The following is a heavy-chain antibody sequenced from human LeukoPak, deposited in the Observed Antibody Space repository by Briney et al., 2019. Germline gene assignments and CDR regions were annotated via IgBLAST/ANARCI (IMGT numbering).Heavy chain of an antibody. J-gene: IGHJ5*02. CDR2: INHSGST. CDR3: ARGEDWFDP. Sequence: SGTLSLTCAVYGGSFSGYYWSWIRQPPGKGLEWIGEINHSGSTNYNPSLKSRVTISVDTSKNQFSLKLSSVTAADTAVYYCARGEDWFDPWGQGTLVTVSS. V-gene: IGHV4-34*01. CDR1: GGSFSGYY.